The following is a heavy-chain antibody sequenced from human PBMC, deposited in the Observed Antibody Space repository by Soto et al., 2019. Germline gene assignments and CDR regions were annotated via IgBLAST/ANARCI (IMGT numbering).Heavy chain of an antibody. CDR3: ARGHRLPYDRSGYRGGYGMDV. CDR2: MNPNSGNT. Sequence: QVQLVQSGAEVKKPGASVKVSCKASGYTFTSYDINWVRQATGQGLEWMGWMNPNSGNTGYAQKFQGRVTMTRNNSISTAYRELSSLRSEDTAVYYCARGHRLPYDRSGYRGGYGMDVWFQGTTVTVSS. V-gene: IGHV1-8*01. D-gene: IGHD3-22*01. CDR1: GYTFTSYD. J-gene: IGHJ6*02.